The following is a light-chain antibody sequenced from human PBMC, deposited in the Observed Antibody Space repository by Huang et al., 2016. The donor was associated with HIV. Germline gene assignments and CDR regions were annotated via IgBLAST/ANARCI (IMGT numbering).Light chain of an antibody. CDR3: QQTYTFPA. Sequence: DIQLTQSPSSLSASVGDRVTITCRASQTTTTYLNWYQQKPGKAPHLLIYGASNLQSGVPSRFSGSGSGTDFTLIISGLQPEDFATYYCQQTYTFPAFGRGTKVEIK. J-gene: IGKJ1*01. V-gene: IGKV1-39*01. CDR2: GAS. CDR1: QTTTTY.